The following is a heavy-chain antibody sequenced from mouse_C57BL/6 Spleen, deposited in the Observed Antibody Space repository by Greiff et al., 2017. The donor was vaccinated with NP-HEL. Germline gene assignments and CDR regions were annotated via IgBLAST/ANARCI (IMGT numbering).Heavy chain of an antibody. CDR1: GYTFTDYN. D-gene: IGHD1-1*01. CDR3: ARAKGFITTVVARSWYFDV. V-gene: IGHV1-22*01. Sequence: EVQLQQSGPELVKPGASVKMSCKASGYTFTDYNMHWVKQSHGKSLEWIGYINPNNGGTSYNQKFKGKATLTVNKSSSTAYMELRSLTSEDSAVYYCARAKGFITTVVARSWYFDVWGTGTTITVSS. J-gene: IGHJ1*03. CDR2: INPNNGGT.